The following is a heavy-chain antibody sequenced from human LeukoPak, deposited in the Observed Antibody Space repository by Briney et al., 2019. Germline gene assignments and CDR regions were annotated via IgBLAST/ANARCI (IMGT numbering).Heavy chain of an antibody. V-gene: IGHV3-30-3*01. CDR1: GFTLSSYA. CDR3: ARETGGAVGSTDFDY. Sequence: GRSLRLSCAASGFTLSSYAVHWVRQTPGKGLEWVAVISYDGSNKYYADSVKGRFTISRDNSKNTLYLQMNSLRAEDTALYYCARETGGAVGSTDFDYWGQGTLVTVSS. D-gene: IGHD4-17*01. CDR2: ISYDGSNK. J-gene: IGHJ4*02.